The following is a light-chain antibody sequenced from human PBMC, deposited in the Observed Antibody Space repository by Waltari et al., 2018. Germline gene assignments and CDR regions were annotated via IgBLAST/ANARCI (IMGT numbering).Light chain of an antibody. Sequence: QSALTQPPSASGSPGQSVTISCTGTSSDVGTYNYVSWYQQHPGKAPKLMIYDVTKLPSGVPARFSASKSGNTASLTVSGLQAEDEADYYCSSYTGSDMDIVFGGGTKLTVL. CDR2: DVT. CDR3: SSYTGSDMDIV. CDR1: SSDVGTYNY. J-gene: IGLJ3*02. V-gene: IGLV2-8*01.